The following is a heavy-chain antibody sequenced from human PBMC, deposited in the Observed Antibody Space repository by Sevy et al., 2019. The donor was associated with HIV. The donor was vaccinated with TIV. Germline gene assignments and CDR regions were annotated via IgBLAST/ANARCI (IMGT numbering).Heavy chain of an antibody. CDR1: GYTFTSYG. Sequence: ASVKVSCKASGYTFTSYGISWVRQAPGQGLEWMGWISAYNGNTNYAQTLQGRVTMTTDTSTSTAYMELRSLRSDDTAVYYCARDTYYYDSSGYDYWGQGTLVTVSS. D-gene: IGHD3-22*01. CDR2: ISAYNGNT. CDR3: ARDTYYYDSSGYDY. J-gene: IGHJ4*02. V-gene: IGHV1-18*01.